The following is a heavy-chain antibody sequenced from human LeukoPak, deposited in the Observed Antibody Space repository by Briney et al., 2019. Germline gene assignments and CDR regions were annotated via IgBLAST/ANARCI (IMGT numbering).Heavy chain of an antibody. CDR1: GFTFSSYS. CDR3: ARDLIVGGTAILGY. Sequence: GGCLRLSCAASGFTFSSYSMNRGRQAPGKGLEWVSSISSSSYIYYADSVKRRFTISRDNAKNSLYLQMKSLRAEDKAVYYCARDLIVGGTAILGYWGQGTLVTVSS. V-gene: IGHV3-21*01. D-gene: IGHD1-26*01. CDR2: ISSSSYI. J-gene: IGHJ4*02.